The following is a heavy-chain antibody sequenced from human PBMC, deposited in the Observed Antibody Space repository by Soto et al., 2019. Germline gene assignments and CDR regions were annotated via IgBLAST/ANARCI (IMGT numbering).Heavy chain of an antibody. V-gene: IGHV3-30*18. CDR2: ISYDGSNK. CDR1: GFTFSSYG. J-gene: IGHJ5*02. CDR3: AKSLLAP. Sequence: GESLKISCAASGFTFSSYGMHWVRQAPGKGLEWVAVISYDGSNKYYADSVKGRFTISRDNSKNTLYLQMNSLRAEDTAVYYCAKSLLAPWGQGTLVTVSS.